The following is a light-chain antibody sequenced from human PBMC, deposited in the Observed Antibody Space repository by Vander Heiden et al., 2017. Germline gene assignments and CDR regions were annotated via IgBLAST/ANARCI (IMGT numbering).Light chain of an antibody. CDR2: DAA. J-gene: IGKJ1*01. Sequence: EIVLTQSPATLSLTPGESATLSCRASQSVSSYLAWYQQKPGQAPRLLIYDAANRATGIPARFSGSGSGTDVTLTISSLEPEDFAVYYCQQRSNWPPWTFGQGTKVEIK. V-gene: IGKV3-11*01. CDR1: QSVSSY. CDR3: QQRSNWPPWT.